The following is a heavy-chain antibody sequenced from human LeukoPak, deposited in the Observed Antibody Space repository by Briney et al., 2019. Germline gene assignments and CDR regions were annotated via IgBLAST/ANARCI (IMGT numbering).Heavy chain of an antibody. Sequence: GGFLRLSCAASGFTFSPYNMNWVRQAPGKGLEWVSAISSSSSYIYYADSVKGRFTISRDNAKNSLYLQMNSLRAEDTAVYYCARGGGYCGGDCYGIDYWGQGTLVTVSS. J-gene: IGHJ4*02. CDR1: GFTFSPYN. CDR3: ARGGGYCGGDCYGIDY. D-gene: IGHD2-21*01. CDR2: ISSSSSYI. V-gene: IGHV3-21*01.